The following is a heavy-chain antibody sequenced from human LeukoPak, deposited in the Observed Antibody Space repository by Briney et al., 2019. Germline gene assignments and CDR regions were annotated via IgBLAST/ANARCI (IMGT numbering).Heavy chain of an antibody. J-gene: IGHJ4*02. CDR1: GFTFSSHW. Sequence: GGSLRLSCAASGFTFSSHWMHWVRQAPGKGLVWVSRINTDGSGTDYADSVKGRFTISRDNAKNSLYLQMNSLRAEDTAVYYCARDLRINTPWAYSRFTGIDYWGQGTLVTVSS. D-gene: IGHD6-13*01. CDR2: INTDGSGT. V-gene: IGHV3-74*01. CDR3: ARDLRINTPWAYSRFTGIDY.